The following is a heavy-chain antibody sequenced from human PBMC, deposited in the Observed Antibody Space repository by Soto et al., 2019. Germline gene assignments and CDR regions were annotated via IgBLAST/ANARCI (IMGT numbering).Heavy chain of an antibody. D-gene: IGHD1-1*01. V-gene: IGHV3-15*01. CDR3: TTSNLGVDF. J-gene: IGHJ4*02. CDR1: GLIFSDVW. Sequence: GGSLRLSCAASGLIFSDVWMTWVRQAPGKGLEWVGRIKTKPDDGTIDYAAPVGGRFTISRDDSKNTLYLQMTSLTPDGTGVYYCTTSNLGVDFWGPGTLVTVSS. CDR2: IKTKPDDGTI.